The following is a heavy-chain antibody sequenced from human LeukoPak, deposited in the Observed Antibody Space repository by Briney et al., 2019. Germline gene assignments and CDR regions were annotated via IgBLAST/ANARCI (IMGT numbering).Heavy chain of an antibody. J-gene: IGHJ4*02. CDR3: AREARSDGSGWYYFDY. D-gene: IGHD6-19*01. Sequence: ASVKVSCKASGYTFTSYAMHWVRQAPGQRLEWMGWINAGNGNTKYSQKFQGRVTITRDTSASTAYMGLSSLRSEDTAVYYCAREARSDGSGWYYFDYWGQGTLVTVSS. V-gene: IGHV1-3*01. CDR2: INAGNGNT. CDR1: GYTFTSYA.